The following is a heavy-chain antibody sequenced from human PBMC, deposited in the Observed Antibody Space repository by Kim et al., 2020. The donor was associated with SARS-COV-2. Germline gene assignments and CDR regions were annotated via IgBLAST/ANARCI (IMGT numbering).Heavy chain of an antibody. Sequence: SVKGRLTTPRDNSQNTPYLQMNSRRAEDTAVYYCARDGIVVVIVGWFDPWGQGTLVTVSS. J-gene: IGHJ5*02. V-gene: IGHV3-30*01. D-gene: IGHD3-22*01. CDR3: ARDGIVVVIVGWFDP.